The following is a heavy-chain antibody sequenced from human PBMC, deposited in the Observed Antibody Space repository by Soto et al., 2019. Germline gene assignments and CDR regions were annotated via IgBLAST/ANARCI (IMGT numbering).Heavy chain of an antibody. D-gene: IGHD2-8*02. J-gene: IGHJ6*02. CDR2: IYVDGAET. Sequence: PWGSLRLSCTAPRFTFRSYWLHWVRQAQGTGLVWASDIYVDGAETWYADSVKGRFTISRDNDKKTLYLHMTCLRVADTGVCYCARDRGVHVTNYWVAVWRQGTPVTVSS. V-gene: IGHV3-74*01. CDR1: RFTFRSYW. CDR3: ARDRGVHVTNYWVAV.